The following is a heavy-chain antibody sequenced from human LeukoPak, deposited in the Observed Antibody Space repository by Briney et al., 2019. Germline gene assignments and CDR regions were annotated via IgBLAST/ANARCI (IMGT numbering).Heavy chain of an antibody. D-gene: IGHD6-6*01. V-gene: IGHV3-33*01. CDR2: IWCDGSNR. Sequence: PGGSLRLSCAAPGFTFSSYGMPWVRQAPGKGLEWVAVIWCDGSNRYYADSVKSRFTNYRDNSKYTLYLQMNSLRAEDTAVYYCARNPPPFEYSFTRNYGMDVGGQGTTVTVSS. CDR3: ARNPPPFEYSFTRNYGMDV. CDR1: GFTFSSYG. J-gene: IGHJ6*02.